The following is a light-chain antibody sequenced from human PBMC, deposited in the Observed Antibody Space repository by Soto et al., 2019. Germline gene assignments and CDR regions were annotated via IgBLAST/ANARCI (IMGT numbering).Light chain of an antibody. Sequence: EIVLTQSPGTLSLSPGDRATFSCRASQSVSSSFLAWYQQKPGQAPRLLIYGASTRATGIPDRFSGSGSGTDFTLTISRLEPEDFAVYYCQQYSSSPPVYTFGQGTKLEIK. CDR2: GAS. V-gene: IGKV3-20*01. J-gene: IGKJ2*01. CDR3: QQYSSSPPVYT. CDR1: QSVSSSF.